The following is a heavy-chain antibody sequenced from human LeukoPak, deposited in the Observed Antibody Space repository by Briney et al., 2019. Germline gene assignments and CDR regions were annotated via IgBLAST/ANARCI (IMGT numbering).Heavy chain of an antibody. CDR1: GGSISSYY. D-gene: IGHD4-17*01. Sequence: SETLSLTCTVSGGSISSYYWSWIRQPTGKGLEWIGYIYYSGSTNYNPSLKSRVTISVDTSKNQFSLKLSSVTAADTAVYYCARDRVAVTTGEVYFDYWGQGTPVTVSS. CDR2: IYYSGST. J-gene: IGHJ4*02. CDR3: ARDRVAVTTGEVYFDY. V-gene: IGHV4-59*01.